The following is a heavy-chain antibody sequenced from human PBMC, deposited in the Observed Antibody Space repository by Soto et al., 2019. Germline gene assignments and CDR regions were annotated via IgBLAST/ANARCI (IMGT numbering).Heavy chain of an antibody. V-gene: IGHV4-39*01. D-gene: IGHD5-12*01. CDR3: ARHGGRWLQLSEFDY. CDR2: IYYSGST. Sequence: SETLSLTCTVSGGSISSSSYYWSWIRQPPGKGLEWIGSIYYSGSTYYNPSLKSRVTISVDTSKNQFSLKLSSVTAADTAVYYCARHGGRWLQLSEFDYWGQGTLVTVSS. CDR1: GGSISSSSYY. J-gene: IGHJ4*02.